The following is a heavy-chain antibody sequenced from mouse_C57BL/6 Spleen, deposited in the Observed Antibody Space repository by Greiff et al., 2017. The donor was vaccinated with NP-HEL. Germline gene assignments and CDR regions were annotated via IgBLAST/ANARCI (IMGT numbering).Heavy chain of an antibody. CDR1: GFTFSSYG. J-gene: IGHJ2*01. D-gene: IGHD2-4*01. CDR2: ISSGGSYT. V-gene: IGHV5-6*01. Sequence: EVKVVESGGDLVKPGGSLKLSCAASGFTFSSYGMSWVRQTPDKRLEWVATISSGGSYTYYPDSVKGRFTISRDNAKNTLYLQMSSLKSEDTAMYYCAIYDYDDDYWGQGTTLTVSS. CDR3: AIYDYDDDY.